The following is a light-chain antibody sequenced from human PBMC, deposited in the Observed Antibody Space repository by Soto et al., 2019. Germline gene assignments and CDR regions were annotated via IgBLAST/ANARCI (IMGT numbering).Light chain of an antibody. CDR2: AAS. CDR1: QSISSY. J-gene: IGKJ1*01. Sequence: DIPMTQSPSSLSASVGDRVTITCRASQSISSYLNWYQQKPGKAPKLLIYAASSLQSGVPSRFSGSGSGTDFSLPISSLQPEYFATYYCQQSYSTPWTFGQGTKVEIK. V-gene: IGKV1-39*01. CDR3: QQSYSTPWT.